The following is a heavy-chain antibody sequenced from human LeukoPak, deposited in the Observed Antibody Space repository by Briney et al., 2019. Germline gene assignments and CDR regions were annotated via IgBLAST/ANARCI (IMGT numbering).Heavy chain of an antibody. D-gene: IGHD5-24*01. CDR1: GFTFSSYS. CDR3: ARDLRDGYNPFDY. CDR2: ISSSSSTI. J-gene: IGHJ4*02. V-gene: IGHV3-48*04. Sequence: GGSLRLSCAASGFTFSSYSMNWVRQAPGKGLEWVSYISSSSSTIYYADSVKGRFTISRDNAKNSLYLQMNSLRAEDTAVYCCARDLRDGYNPFDYWGQGTLVTVSS.